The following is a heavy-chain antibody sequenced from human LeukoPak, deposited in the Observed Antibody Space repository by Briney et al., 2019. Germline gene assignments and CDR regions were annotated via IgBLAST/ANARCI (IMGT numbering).Heavy chain of an antibody. D-gene: IGHD6-13*01. J-gene: IGHJ6*02. CDR1: GGSIINTNYY. Sequence: SETLSLTCTVSGGSIINTNYYWAWIRQPPGRGLEWMGGIYYPGSTYCKPSLKSRVTISVDTSKNQFSLKLSSVTAADTAVYYCARTSSWKTPYYYYGMDVWGQGTTVTVSS. CDR2: IYYPGST. CDR3: ARTSSWKTPYYYYGMDV. V-gene: IGHV4-39*07.